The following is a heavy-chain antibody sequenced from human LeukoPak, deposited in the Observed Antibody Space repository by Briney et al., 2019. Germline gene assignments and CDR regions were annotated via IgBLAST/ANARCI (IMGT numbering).Heavy chain of an antibody. D-gene: IGHD3-22*01. J-gene: IGHJ4*02. CDR2: ISSSSSYI. V-gene: IGHV3-21*01. CDR3: ARDFHRRLYDSSGYYPY. Sequence: GGSLRLSCAASGFTFSRYNMNWVRQAPGKGLEWVSSISSSSSYIYYADSVKGRFTISRDNAKNSLYLQMNSLRAEDTAVYYCARDFHRRLYDSSGYYPYWGQGTLVTVSS. CDR1: GFTFSRYN.